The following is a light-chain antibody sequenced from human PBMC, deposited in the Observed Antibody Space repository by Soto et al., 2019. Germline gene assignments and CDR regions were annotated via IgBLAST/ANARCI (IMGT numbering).Light chain of an antibody. V-gene: IGLV3-1*01. CDR1: KLGDKY. CDR3: QAWDSTTVV. CDR2: QDT. J-gene: IGLJ2*01. Sequence: VLTQPASVSVSPGQTASITCSGNKLGDKYACWYQQKPGQSPVLVIYQDTKRPSGIPERFSGSNSGNTATLTISGTQAMDEADYYCQAWDSTTVVFGGGTKLTVL.